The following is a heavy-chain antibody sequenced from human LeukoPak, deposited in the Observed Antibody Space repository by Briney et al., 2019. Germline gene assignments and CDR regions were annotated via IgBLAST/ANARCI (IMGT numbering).Heavy chain of an antibody. D-gene: IGHD1-26*01. J-gene: IGHJ4*02. V-gene: IGHV3-30-3*01. CDR3: ARAAVIVGASYFDY. CDR2: ISYDGSNK. Sequence: GGSLRLSCAASGFTFRSYAMHWVRQAPGKGLEWVAVISYDGSNKYYADSVKGRFTISRDNSKNTLYLQMNSLRAEDTAVYYCARAAVIVGASYFDYWGQGTLVTVSS. CDR1: GFTFRSYA.